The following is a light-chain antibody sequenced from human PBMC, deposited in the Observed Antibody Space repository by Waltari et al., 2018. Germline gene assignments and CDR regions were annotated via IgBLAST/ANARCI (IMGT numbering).Light chain of an antibody. Sequence: SYELTQPTSVSVAPGQTASITCSGDKLGAKYACWYQQKPGQSPVLAIHQNTKRPSGIPEPFSGSNPGNTATLTISGTQTIDEADYHCQAWDSTYARVFGGGTKLTVL. J-gene: IGLJ2*01. CDR2: QNT. V-gene: IGLV3-1*01. CDR3: QAWDSTYARV. CDR1: KLGAKY.